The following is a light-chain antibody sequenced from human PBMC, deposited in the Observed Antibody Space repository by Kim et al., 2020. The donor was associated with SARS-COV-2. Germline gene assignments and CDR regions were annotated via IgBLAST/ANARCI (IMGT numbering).Light chain of an antibody. Sequence: HPVPISCTGTSSDVGGYNYVSWYQQHPGKAPKLMIYDVSKRPSGVPDRFSGSKSGNTASLTISGLQAEDEADYYCCSYAGSYNWVFGGGTQLTVL. CDR2: DVS. J-gene: IGLJ3*02. CDR3: CSYAGSYNWV. V-gene: IGLV2-11*01. CDR1: SSDVGGYNY.